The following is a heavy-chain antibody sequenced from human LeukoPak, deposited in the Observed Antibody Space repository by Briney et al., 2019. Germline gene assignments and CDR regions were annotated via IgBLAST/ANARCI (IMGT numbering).Heavy chain of an antibody. J-gene: IGHJ4*02. CDR3: ARQGWELVGY. V-gene: IGHV4-39*01. D-gene: IGHD1-26*01. Sequence: SETLSLTCTVSGGSISSSSYYWGWIRQPPGKALEWIGSIYYSGSTYYNPSLKSRVTISVDTSKNQFSLKLSSVTAADTAVYYCARQGWELVGYWGQGTLVTVSS. CDR1: GGSISSSSYY. CDR2: IYYSGST.